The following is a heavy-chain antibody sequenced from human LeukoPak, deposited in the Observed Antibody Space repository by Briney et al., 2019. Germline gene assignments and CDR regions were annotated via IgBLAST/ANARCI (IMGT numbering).Heavy chain of an antibody. V-gene: IGHV3-48*03. J-gene: IGHJ4*02. CDR3: AKGGGITMIVVYFDY. CDR2: ISSSGSIT. CDR1: GFIFSSYE. D-gene: IGHD3-22*01. Sequence: GGSLRLSCAASGFIFSSYEMKWVRQAPGKGLEGVSYISSSGSITYYADSVKGRFTISRDNAKKSLYLQMNSLRAEDTAVYYCAKGGGITMIVVYFDYWGQGTLVTVSS.